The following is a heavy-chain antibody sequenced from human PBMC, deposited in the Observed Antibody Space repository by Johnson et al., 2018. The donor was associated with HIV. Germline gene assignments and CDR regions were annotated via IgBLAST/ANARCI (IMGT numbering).Heavy chain of an antibody. J-gene: IGHJ3*02. V-gene: IGHV3-48*01. CDR1: GFTFDDYG. CDR3: ARERPPRLIVGAINGGHALDI. D-gene: IGHD1-26*01. Sequence: VQLVESGGGVVRPGGSLRLSCAASGFTFDDYGVSWVRQVRGKGLEWVSYIVSSSSTIYYADSVKGRFTISSDNAKNSLYLQMNSLRAADTAVYYCARERPPRLIVGAINGGHALDIWGQGTMVTVSS. CDR2: IVSSSSTI.